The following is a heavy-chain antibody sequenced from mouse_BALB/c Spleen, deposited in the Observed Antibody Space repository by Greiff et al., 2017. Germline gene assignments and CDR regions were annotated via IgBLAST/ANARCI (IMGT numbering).Heavy chain of an antibody. J-gene: IGHJ1*01. CDR3: AHLRLRYFDV. Sequence: VQLQQSGAELAKPGASVKMSCKASGYTFTSYWMHWVKQRPGQGLEWIGYINPSTGYTEYNQKFKDKATLTADKSSSTAYMQLSSLTSEDSAVYYCAHLRLRYFDVWGAGTTVTVSS. D-gene: IGHD1-2*01. V-gene: IGHV1-7*01. CDR2: INPSTGYT. CDR1: GYTFTSYW.